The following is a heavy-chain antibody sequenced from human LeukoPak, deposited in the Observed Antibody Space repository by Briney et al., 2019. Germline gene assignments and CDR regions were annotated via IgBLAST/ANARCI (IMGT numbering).Heavy chain of an antibody. Sequence: PGGSLRLSCAASGFTFSTYGMHWVRQAPGKGLEWVAFIRYDGSNKYYADSVKGRFTISRDNSKNTLYLQMNSLRAEDTAVYYCARDMRVYSDGPFDYWGQGTLVTVSS. J-gene: IGHJ4*02. CDR1: GFTFSTYG. D-gene: IGHD6-13*01. V-gene: IGHV3-30*02. CDR2: IRYDGSNK. CDR3: ARDMRVYSDGPFDY.